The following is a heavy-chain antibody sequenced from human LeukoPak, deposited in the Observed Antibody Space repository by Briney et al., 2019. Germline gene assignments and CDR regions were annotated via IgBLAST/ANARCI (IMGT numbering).Heavy chain of an antibody. CDR3: VSGSYPTDY. V-gene: IGHV3-74*01. CDR2: INSDGSST. CDR1: GFTFSSYW. J-gene: IGHJ4*02. D-gene: IGHD1-26*01. Sequence: GGSLRLSCAASGFTFSSYWMHWVRQAPGKGLVWVSRINSDGSSTSYADSVKGRFTISRDNAKSSLYLQMNSLRAEDTAVYYCVSGSYPTDYWGRGILVTVSS.